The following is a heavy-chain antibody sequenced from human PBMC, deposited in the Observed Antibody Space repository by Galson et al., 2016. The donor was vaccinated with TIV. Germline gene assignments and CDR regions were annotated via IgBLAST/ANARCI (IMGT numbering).Heavy chain of an antibody. CDR1: GFTFSNND. Sequence: SLRLSCAASGFTFSNNDMHWVRQATGKGLEWVSGIGTAGDTYYEGYVKGRFTISRENAKNSLYLQMNSLKAGDTAVYYCAREALFGYYYMDVWGKGTTVTVSS. V-gene: IGHV3-13*01. D-gene: IGHD3-3*01. CDR3: AREALFGYYYMDV. J-gene: IGHJ6*03. CDR2: IGTAGDT.